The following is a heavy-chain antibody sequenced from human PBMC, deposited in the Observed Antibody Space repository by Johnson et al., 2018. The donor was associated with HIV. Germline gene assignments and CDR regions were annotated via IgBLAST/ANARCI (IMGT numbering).Heavy chain of an antibody. Sequence: VQLVESGGGLVQPGGSLRLSCAASGFTFSSYAMSWVRQAPGKGLEWVSAISGSIGYADSVKGRFTISRDNAKNSLYLQMNSLRAEDTAVYYCLAGPPTKTKNQDKFDIWGQGTMVTVSS. V-gene: IGHV3-23*04. CDR1: GFTFSSYA. J-gene: IGHJ3*02. CDR2: ISGSI. CDR3: LAGPPTKTKNQDKFDI. D-gene: IGHD1-14*01.